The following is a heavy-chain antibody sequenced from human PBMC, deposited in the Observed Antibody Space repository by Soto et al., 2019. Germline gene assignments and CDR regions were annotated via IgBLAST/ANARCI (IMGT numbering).Heavy chain of an antibody. V-gene: IGHV3-30*03. CDR3: PRGDNDHGNLRYKYNMDV. J-gene: IGHJ6*01. Sequence: QEELVESGGGVVQPGRSLRLSCTASGFTFNAFAMHWVRQAPGKGLEWVAVISFDGLNKYYPDSVKGRFVISRANSNNTVWLEMSSVRPEDTAVYYCPRGDNDHGNLRYKYNMDVWGEGTTVVVST. CDR1: GFTFNAFA. D-gene: IGHD4-17*01. CDR2: ISFDGLNK.